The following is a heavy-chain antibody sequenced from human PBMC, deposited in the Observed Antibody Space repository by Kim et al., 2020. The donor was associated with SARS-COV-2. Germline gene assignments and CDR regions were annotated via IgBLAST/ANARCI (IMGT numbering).Heavy chain of an antibody. J-gene: IGHJ5*02. CDR2: IYYSGST. CDR3: ARDHYDSSGYDNWFDP. Sequence: SETLSLTCTVSGGSVSSGSYYWSWIRQPPGKGLEWIGYIYYSGSTNYNPSLKSRVTISVDTSKNQFSLKLSSVTAADTAVYYCARDHYDSSGYDNWFDP. D-gene: IGHD3-22*01. CDR1: GGSVSSGSYY. V-gene: IGHV4-61*01.